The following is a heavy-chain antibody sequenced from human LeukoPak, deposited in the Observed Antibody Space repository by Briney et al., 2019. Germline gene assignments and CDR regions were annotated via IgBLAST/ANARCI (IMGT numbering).Heavy chain of an antibody. CDR2: VNPKRGNT. CDR3: AREFMTTIHLEY. J-gene: IGHJ4*02. CDR1: GYSFTSYD. D-gene: IGHD3-16*01. Sequence: GASVKVFCNASGYSFTSYDINWVRQAPGQGLEWMGWVNPKRGNTGYKQKFEARVTITRDTSISTVYMELSSLTSYDTAVYCCAREFMTTIHLEYWGQGTLVTVSS. V-gene: IGHV1-8*03.